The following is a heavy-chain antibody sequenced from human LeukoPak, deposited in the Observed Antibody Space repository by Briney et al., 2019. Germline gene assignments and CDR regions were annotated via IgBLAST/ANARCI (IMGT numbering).Heavy chain of an antibody. J-gene: IGHJ3*02. D-gene: IGHD3-22*01. CDR2: ISGSGGST. CDR3: AKGTSITMIVVVSSGHDAFDI. CDR1: GFTFSSYA. V-gene: IGHV3-23*01. Sequence: GGSLRLSCAASGFTFSSYAMSWVRQAPGKGLEWVSAISGSGGSTYYADSVKGRFTISGDNSKNTLYLQMNSLRAEDTAVYYCAKGTSITMIVVVSSGHDAFDIWGQGTMVTVSS.